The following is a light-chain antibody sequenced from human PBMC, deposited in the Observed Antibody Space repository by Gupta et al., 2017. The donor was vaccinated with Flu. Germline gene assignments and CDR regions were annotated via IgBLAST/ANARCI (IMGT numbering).Light chain of an antibody. V-gene: IGKV3-15*01. CDR2: SAS. CDR1: QSIGRD. Sequence: EIVMTQSPATLSVSPGEGATLSCTASQSIGRDLVWYQKPGQPPRVLIYSASTRATGVPDRFRGSGSGTEFTLTISSLQSEDFAVYYCQNCYKWPLTFGGGTKVEV. J-gene: IGKJ4*01. CDR3: QNCYKWPLT.